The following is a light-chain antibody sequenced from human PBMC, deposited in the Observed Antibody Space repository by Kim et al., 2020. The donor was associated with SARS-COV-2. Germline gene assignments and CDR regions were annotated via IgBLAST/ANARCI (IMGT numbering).Light chain of an antibody. Sequence: HSITIACTGTSGDIGGYNYVSWYQQHPGKAPKLMIYDVSNRPSGISNRFSGSKSGNTASLTISGLQAEDEADYYCSSYTSSSTLEVFGGGTQLTVL. J-gene: IGLJ2*01. CDR3: SSYTSSSTLEV. CDR2: DVS. V-gene: IGLV2-14*03. CDR1: SGDIGGYNY.